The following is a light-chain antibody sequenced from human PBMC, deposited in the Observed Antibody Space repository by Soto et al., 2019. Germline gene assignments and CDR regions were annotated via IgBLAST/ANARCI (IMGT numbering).Light chain of an antibody. CDR1: SSDVGGYKH. V-gene: IGLV2-14*03. Sequence: QSVLTQPASVSGSPGQSITISCTGTSSDVGGYKHVSWYQQHPGKVPKLLIYDVSNRPSGVSNRFSASKSGNTASLTISGLLAEDEAENYCSSYSNASTPKYLFGTGTKVTVL. CDR2: DVS. J-gene: IGLJ1*01. CDR3: SSYSNASTPKYL.